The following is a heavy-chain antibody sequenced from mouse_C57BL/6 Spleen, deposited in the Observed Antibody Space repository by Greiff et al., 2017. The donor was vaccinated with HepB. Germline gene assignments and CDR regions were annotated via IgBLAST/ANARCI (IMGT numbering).Heavy chain of an antibody. J-gene: IGHJ1*03. D-gene: IGHD1-1*01. CDR3: ARHGFYGSSYWDFDV. V-gene: IGHV5-12*01. CDR1: GFTFSDYY. CDR2: INNGGGST. Sequence: EVHLVESGGGLVQPGGSLKLSCAASGFTFSDYYMYWVRQTPEKRLEWIGYINNGGGSTYYPDTVKGRFTISRDKAKNTLYLQMSRLKSEDSAMYYCARHGFYGSSYWDFDVWGTGTTVTVSS.